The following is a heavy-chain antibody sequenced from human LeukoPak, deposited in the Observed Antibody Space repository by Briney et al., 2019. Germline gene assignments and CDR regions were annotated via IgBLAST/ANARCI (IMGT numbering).Heavy chain of an antibody. CDR3: ARVWFGYFFQ. CDR2: IHTGGTT. J-gene: IGHJ4*02. D-gene: IGHD3-10*01. V-gene: IGHV3-53*01. Sequence: GGSLRLFCVASGIDISYHYVGWVRQAPGKGLEWVSVIHTGGTTHYADSVKGRFTISKDNSNNTVYLQMNSVRVEDTAVYYCARVWFGYFFQWGQGALVTVSS. CDR1: GIDISYHY.